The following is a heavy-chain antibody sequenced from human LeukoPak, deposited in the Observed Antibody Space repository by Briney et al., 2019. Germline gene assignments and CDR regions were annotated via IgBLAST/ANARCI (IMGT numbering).Heavy chain of an antibody. CDR1: GGSISSYY. V-gene: IGHV4-59*08. CDR2: IYYSGST. D-gene: IGHD7-27*01. CDR3: AKILGSGVWYGFDI. Sequence: MPSETLSLTCTVSGGSISSYYWSWIRQPPGKGLEWIGYIYYSGSTNYNPSLKSRVTISVDTSKNQFSLKLSSVTAADTAVYYCAKILGSGVWYGFDIWGQGTMVTVSS. J-gene: IGHJ3*02.